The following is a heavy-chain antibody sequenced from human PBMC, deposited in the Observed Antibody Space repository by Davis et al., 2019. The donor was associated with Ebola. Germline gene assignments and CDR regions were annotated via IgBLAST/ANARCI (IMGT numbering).Heavy chain of an antibody. CDR1: GVSISRHY. V-gene: IGHV4-59*11. J-gene: IGHJ4*02. CDR3: VRFGRGAY. Sequence: PSETLSLTCTVSGVSISRHYWSWIRQPPGKRLEWIGSIYYTGNAYYNSSLASRATISVDTSKNQFPLKLTSVTAADTAVYYCVRFGRGAYWGQGTLVTVSS. D-gene: IGHD3-16*01. CDR2: IYYTGNA.